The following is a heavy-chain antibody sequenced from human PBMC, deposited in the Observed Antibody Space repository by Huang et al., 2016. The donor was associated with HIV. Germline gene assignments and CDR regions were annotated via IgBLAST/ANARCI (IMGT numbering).Heavy chain of an antibody. J-gene: IGHJ4*02. CDR3: ARYRLTGTFLDS. CDR1: GYPFTTYS. CDR2: INTKTGKP. Sequence: QVQLVQSGSELRKPGASVKVSCKASGYPFTTYSLIWVRQAPGQGLEWMGRINTKTGKPTYAQGFTGRFVFSLDTTVNTAYLQISSLKTDDTAKYFCARYRLTGTFLDSWGQGTQVTVSS. D-gene: IGHD3-9*01. V-gene: IGHV7-4-1*02.